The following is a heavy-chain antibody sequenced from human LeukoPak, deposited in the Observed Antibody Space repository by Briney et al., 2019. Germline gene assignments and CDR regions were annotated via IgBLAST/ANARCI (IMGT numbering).Heavy chain of an antibody. CDR2: ISPDGSVT. J-gene: IGHJ4*02. V-gene: IGHV3-74*01. CDR1: GFPFSRDS. D-gene: IGHD5-24*01. CDR3: ASDVAYKLDY. Sequence: GGSLRLSCAASGFPFSRDSVHWVRQSPGKGLVWLSRISPDGSVTNYADSVKGRFTISRDNAKNTLYLQMNSLRDEDTAVYYCASDVAYKLDYWGQGTLVTFSS.